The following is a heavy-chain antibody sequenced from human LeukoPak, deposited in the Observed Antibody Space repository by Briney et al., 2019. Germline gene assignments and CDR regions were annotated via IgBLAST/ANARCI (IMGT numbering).Heavy chain of an antibody. Sequence: PGGSLRLSCAASGFTFSDYAMAWVRQAPGKGPEWVSTISGDGGTTYYADSVKGRFTISRDDSTDTLYLQMNSLTAADSALYCATDRGYSGYGTFDYWGQGTLVSVSS. CDR1: GFTFSDYA. CDR3: ATDRGYSGYGTFDY. CDR2: ISGDGGTT. D-gene: IGHD5-12*01. V-gene: IGHV3-23*01. J-gene: IGHJ4*02.